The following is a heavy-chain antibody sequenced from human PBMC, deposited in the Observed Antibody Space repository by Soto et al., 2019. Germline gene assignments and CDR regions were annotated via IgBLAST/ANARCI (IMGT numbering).Heavy chain of an antibody. CDR2: INSDGSST. J-gene: IGHJ5*02. CDR1: GCTFSSYW. V-gene: IGHV3-74*01. D-gene: IGHD2-15*01. CDR3: ARDVYCSGGSCYVDWFDP. Sequence: EVQLVESGGGLVQPGGSLRLSCAASGCTFSSYWMHWVRQAPGKGLVWVSRINSDGSSTRYADSVKGRFTISRDNAKNTLYLQMNSLRAEDTAVYYCARDVYCSGGSCYVDWFDPWGQGTLVTVSS.